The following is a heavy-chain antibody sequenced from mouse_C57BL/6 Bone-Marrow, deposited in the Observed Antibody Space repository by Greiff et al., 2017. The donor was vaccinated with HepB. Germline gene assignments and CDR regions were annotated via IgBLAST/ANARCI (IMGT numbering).Heavy chain of an antibody. CDR1: GFNIKNTY. V-gene: IGHV14-3*01. CDR2: IDPANGNT. CDR3: AISERSSGLLRVFDY. Sequence: VQLQQSVAELVRPGASVKLSCTASGFNIKNTYMHWVKQRPEQGLEWIGRIDPANGNTKYAPKFQGKATITADTSSNTAYLQLSSLTSEDTAIYYCAISERSSGLLRVFDYWGQGTTLTVSS. J-gene: IGHJ2*01. D-gene: IGHD1-1*01.